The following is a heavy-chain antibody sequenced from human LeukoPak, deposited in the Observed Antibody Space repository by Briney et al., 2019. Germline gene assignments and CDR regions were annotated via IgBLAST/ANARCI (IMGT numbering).Heavy chain of an antibody. D-gene: IGHD1-1*01. J-gene: IGHJ4*02. CDR1: GFTFSSYW. CDR3: ARGRGTSVYFDS. Sequence: PGGSLRLSCAASGFTFSSYWMSWVRQAPGKGLEWVANIKQDGSEKYYVDSVKGRFTISRDSAQNSLSLQMSSLRVEDTAVYYCARGRGTSVYFDSWGQGTLVTVSS. V-gene: IGHV3-7*01. CDR2: IKQDGSEK.